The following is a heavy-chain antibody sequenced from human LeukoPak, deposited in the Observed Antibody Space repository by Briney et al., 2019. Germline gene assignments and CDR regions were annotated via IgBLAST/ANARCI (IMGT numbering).Heavy chain of an antibody. D-gene: IGHD6-19*01. V-gene: IGHV3-21*01. Sequence: GGSLRLSCAASGFTVSSNYMSWVRQAPGKGLEWVSSISSSSSYIYYADSVKGRFTISRDNAKNSLYLQMNSLRAEDTAVYYCARDRSTGYSSGWATPREDYWGQGTLVTVSS. CDR2: ISSSSSYI. J-gene: IGHJ4*02. CDR3: ARDRSTGYSSGWATPREDY. CDR1: GFTVSSNY.